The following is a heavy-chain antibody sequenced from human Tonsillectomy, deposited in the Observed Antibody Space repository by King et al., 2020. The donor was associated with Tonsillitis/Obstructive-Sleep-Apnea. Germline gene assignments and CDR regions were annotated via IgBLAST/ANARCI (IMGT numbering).Heavy chain of an antibody. J-gene: IGHJ6*02. V-gene: IGHV3-30*18. CDR2: ISYDGSSK. CDR1: GFTFNSYG. D-gene: IGHD4-17*01. CDR3: AKDLDYGDSYYTMDV. Sequence: VQLVESGGGVVQPGRSLRLSCAASGFTFNSYGMHWVRQAPGKGLEWVAVISYDGSSKYHADSVKGRFTISRDNSKNTLYLQMNSLRAEDTAVYYCAKDLDYGDSYYTMDVWGQGTTVTVSS.